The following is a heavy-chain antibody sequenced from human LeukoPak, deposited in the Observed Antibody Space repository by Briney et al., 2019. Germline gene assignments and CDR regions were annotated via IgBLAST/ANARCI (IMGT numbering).Heavy chain of an antibody. CDR3: AKSYEVIVEGYKSGYYFDY. J-gene: IGHJ4*02. Sequence: GGSLRLSCAASGFTFSSYGMSWVRQAPGKGLEWVSAISGSGGSTYYADSVKGRFTISRDNSKNTLYLRINSLRADDTAVYYCAKSYEVIVEGYKSGYYFDYWGQGTLVTVSS. V-gene: IGHV3-23*01. CDR1: GFTFSSYG. CDR2: ISGSGGST. D-gene: IGHD3-22*01.